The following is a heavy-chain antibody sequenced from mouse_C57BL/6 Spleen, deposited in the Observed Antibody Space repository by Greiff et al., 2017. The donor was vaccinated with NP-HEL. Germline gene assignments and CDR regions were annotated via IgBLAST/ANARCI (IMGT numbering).Heavy chain of an antibody. CDR1: GFTFSDYG. Sequence: VQLKESGGGLVKPGGSLKLSCAASGFTFSDYGMHWVRQAPEKGLEWVAYISSGSSTIYYADTVKGRFTISRDNAKNTLFLQMTSLRSEDTAMYYCAGSLAYWGQGTLVTVSA. J-gene: IGHJ3*01. V-gene: IGHV5-17*01. CDR3: AGSLAY. CDR2: ISSGSSTI.